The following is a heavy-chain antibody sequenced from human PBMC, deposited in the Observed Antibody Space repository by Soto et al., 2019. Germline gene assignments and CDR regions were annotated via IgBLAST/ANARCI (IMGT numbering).Heavy chain of an antibody. J-gene: IGHJ4*02. Sequence: PGGSLRLSCAVSGFTFNSYSMTWVRQAPGKGLEWVGNIRQDGSEKNYVDSVKGRFTISRDNAKNSLYLQMNSLRAEDTAVYYCAREIVVARGASYFDYWGPGTLVTVSS. CDR2: IRQDGSEK. D-gene: IGHD2-2*01. V-gene: IGHV3-7*04. CDR3: AREIVVARGASYFDY. CDR1: GFTFNSYS.